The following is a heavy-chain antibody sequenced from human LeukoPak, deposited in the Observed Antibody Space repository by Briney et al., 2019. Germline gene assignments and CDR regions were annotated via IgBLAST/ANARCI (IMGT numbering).Heavy chain of an antibody. J-gene: IGHJ5*02. CDR3: AKGVSGLRRYNWFDP. V-gene: IGHV3-30*18. D-gene: IGHD5-12*01. CDR1: GFTFSSYG. Sequence: GGSLRLSCAASGFTFSSYGMHWVRQAPGKGLEWVAVISYDGSNKYYADSVKGRFTISRDNSKNTLYLQMNSLKAEDTAVYYCAKGVSGLRRYNWFDPWGQGTLVTVSS. CDR2: ISYDGSNK.